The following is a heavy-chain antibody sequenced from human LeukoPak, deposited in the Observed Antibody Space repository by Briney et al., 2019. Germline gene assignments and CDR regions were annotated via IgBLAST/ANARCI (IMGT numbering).Heavy chain of an antibody. D-gene: IGHD3-10*01. V-gene: IGHV4-4*07. CDR3: ARGYYASGSLYYFDY. J-gene: IGHJ4*02. Sequence: PSETLSLTCTVSGGSISSYYWSWIRQPAGKGLEWIGRIYTSGSTNYNPSLKSRVTMSVDTSKNQFSLKLSSVTAADTAVYYCARGYYASGSLYYFDYWGQGTLVTVSS. CDR2: IYTSGST. CDR1: GGSISSYY.